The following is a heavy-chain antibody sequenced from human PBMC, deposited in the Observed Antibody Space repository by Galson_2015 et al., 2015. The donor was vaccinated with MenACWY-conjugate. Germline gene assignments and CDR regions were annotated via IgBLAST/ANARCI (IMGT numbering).Heavy chain of an antibody. J-gene: IGHJ4*02. CDR2: VKPDGGEE. V-gene: IGHV3-7*03. D-gene: IGHD2-2*01. CDR3: ASEDYFYDSSSRRKLSMDY. Sequence: SLRLSCAVSGFTFSRYWMHWVRQAPGNGLEWVGDVKPDGGEEYYADSVKGRFTISRDNVKNALYLQMNSLRAEDAAVYYCASEDYFYDSSSRRKLSMDYWGQGTLVTVSS. CDR1: GFTFSRYW.